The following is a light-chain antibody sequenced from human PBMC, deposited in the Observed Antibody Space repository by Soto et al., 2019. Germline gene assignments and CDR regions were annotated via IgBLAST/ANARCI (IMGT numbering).Light chain of an antibody. J-gene: IGKJ1*01. CDR1: QSVSRI. V-gene: IGKV3-20*01. CDR2: AAS. Sequence: EIVLTQSPGTLSLSPGERATLSCRASQSVSRILAWYQQKPGQAPRLLIYAASSRATGIPDRFSGGGSGTDFTLTISRLEPEDFAVYYCQQCGSSPWTFGQGTKVDIK. CDR3: QQCGSSPWT.